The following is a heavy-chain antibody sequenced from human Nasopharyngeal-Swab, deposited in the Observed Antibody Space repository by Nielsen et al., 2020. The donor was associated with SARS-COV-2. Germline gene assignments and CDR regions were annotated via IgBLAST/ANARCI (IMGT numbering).Heavy chain of an antibody. CDR1: GFSLSNARMG. CDR3: ARITMIVMGMDV. D-gene: IGHD3-22*01. Sequence: SGPTLVQPTETLTLTCTVSGFSLSNARMGVSWIRQPPGKALEWLAHIFSNDEKSYSTSLKSRLTISKDTSKSQVVLTMTNMDPVDTATYYCARITMIVMGMDVWGQGTTVTVSS. V-gene: IGHV2-26*01. J-gene: IGHJ6*02. CDR2: IFSNDEK.